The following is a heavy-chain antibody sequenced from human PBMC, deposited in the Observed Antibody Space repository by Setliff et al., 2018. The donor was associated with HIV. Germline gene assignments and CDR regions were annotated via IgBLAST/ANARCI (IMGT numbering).Heavy chain of an antibody. CDR2: MTNTGNVI. CDR3: AKDAKGSIDY. Sequence: GESLKISCVASGFTFGDHAMHWVRQAPGKGLECVSLMTNTGNVINYADSVKGRFTISRDNSRNTLYLQMSGLRIEDTATYFCAKDAKGSIDYWGQGTLVTVSS. J-gene: IGHJ4*02. CDR1: GFTFGDHA. V-gene: IGHV3-30-3*01. D-gene: IGHD1-26*01.